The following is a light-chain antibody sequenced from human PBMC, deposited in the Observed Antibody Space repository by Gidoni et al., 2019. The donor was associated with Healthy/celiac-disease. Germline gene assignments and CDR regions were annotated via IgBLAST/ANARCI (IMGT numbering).Light chain of an antibody. CDR2: GAS. CDR3: QQDGSSRT. CDR1: QSVSSSY. Sequence: ELVLTQSPGTLSLSPVERATLSCRASQSVSSSYLAWYQQKPGQAPRLRIYGASSRATGIPDRFSGSGAGTDFTLTISRLEPEDLAVYYCQQDGSSRTFGQGTKVEIK. J-gene: IGKJ1*01. V-gene: IGKV3-20*01.